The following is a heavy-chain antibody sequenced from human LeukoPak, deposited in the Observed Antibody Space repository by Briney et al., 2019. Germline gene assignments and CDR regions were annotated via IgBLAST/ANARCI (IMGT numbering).Heavy chain of an antibody. D-gene: IGHD3-9*01. J-gene: IGHJ4*02. CDR1: GGSISSYY. V-gene: IGHV4-59*08. CDR3: ARAITYYDILTGYSREDYFDY. Sequence: SETLSLTCTVSGGSISSYYWSWIRQPPGKGLEWIGYIYYSGNTNYNPSLKSRVTISVDTSKNQFSLKLNSVTAADTAVYYCARAITYYDILTGYSREDYFDYWGQGTLVTVSS. CDR2: IYYSGNT.